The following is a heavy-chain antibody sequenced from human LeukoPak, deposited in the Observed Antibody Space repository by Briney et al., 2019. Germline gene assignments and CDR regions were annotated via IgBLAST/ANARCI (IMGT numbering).Heavy chain of an antibody. D-gene: IGHD6-19*01. Sequence: PGGSLRLSCAASGFTFSSYAMSWVRQAPGKGLEWVSAISGSGGSTYYADSVKGRFTISRDNSKNTLYLQMNSLRAEDTAVHYCAKDLESSGWYFEAYFDYWGQGTLVTVSS. J-gene: IGHJ4*02. CDR2: ISGSGGST. CDR1: GFTFSSYA. CDR3: AKDLESSGWYFEAYFDY. V-gene: IGHV3-23*01.